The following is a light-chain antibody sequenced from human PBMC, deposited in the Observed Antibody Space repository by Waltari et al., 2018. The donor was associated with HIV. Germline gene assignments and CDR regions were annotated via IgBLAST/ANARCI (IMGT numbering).Light chain of an antibody. CDR3: QQYNNWPRT. J-gene: IGKJ1*01. V-gene: IGKV3-15*01. CDR2: GAS. CDR1: QNVITN. Sequence: ELVLTPSPATLSVSPGERVTLSCRASQNVITNLAWYQQKPGQAPRLLIYGASTRATGVPPRFSGGGSGTEFTLTIGSLQSEDFAFYYWQQYNNWPRTFGQGAKVEVK.